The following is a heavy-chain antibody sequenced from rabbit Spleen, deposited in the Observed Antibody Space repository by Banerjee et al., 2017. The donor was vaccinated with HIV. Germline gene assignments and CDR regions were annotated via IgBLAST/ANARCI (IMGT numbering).Heavy chain of an antibody. CDR1: RFSYSSNYY. D-gene: IGHD1-1*01. V-gene: IGHV1S45*01. J-gene: IGHJ4*01. Sequence: QEQLVESGGGLVKPGASLTLTCKASRFSYSSNYYMCWVRQAPGKGLQWIACINTYTGKPVYATWAKGRFTISRTSSTTVTLRMTSLTAADRAAYFCARDLVGVIGWNFNLWGPGTLVTVS. CDR2: INTYTGKP. CDR3: ARDLVGVIGWNFNL.